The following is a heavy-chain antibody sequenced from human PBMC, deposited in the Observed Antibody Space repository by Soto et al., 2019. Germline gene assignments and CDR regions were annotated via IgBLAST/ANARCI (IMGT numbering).Heavy chain of an antibody. CDR3: AKDPMVYAIVPHYFDY. J-gene: IGHJ4*02. Sequence: PGGSLRLSCAASGFTFSSYAMSWVRQAPGKGLEWVSAISGSGGSTYYADSVKGRFTISRDNSKNTLYLQMNSLRAEDTAVYYCAKDPMVYAIVPHYFDYWGQGTLVTVSS. D-gene: IGHD2-8*01. CDR2: ISGSGGST. V-gene: IGHV3-23*01. CDR1: GFTFSSYA.